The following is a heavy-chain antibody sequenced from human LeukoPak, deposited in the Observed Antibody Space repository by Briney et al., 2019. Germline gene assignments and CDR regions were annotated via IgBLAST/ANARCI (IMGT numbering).Heavy chain of an antibody. CDR1: GGSVSSYY. V-gene: IGHV4-59*05. Sequence: SETLTLTCTVSGGSVSSYYWSWIRQPPGKGLEWIGSIYYSGSTYYNPSLKSRVTISVDTSKNQFSLKLSSVTAADTAVYYCARQIDDSSGYSHPDAFDIWGQGTMVTVSS. CDR3: ARQIDDSSGYSHPDAFDI. CDR2: IYYSGST. D-gene: IGHD3-22*01. J-gene: IGHJ3*02.